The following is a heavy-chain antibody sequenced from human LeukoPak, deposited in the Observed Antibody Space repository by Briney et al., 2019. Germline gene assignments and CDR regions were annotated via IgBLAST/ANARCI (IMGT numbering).Heavy chain of an antibody. CDR3: ARLVGVVPAAGLFMDV. Sequence: GASVKVSCKASGYTFTSYDINWVRQATGQGLEWMGWMNPNSGNTGYAQKFQGRVTITRNTSISTAYMELSSLRSEDTAVYYCARLVGVVPAAGLFMDVWGKGTTVTVSS. CDR2: MNPNSGNT. D-gene: IGHD2-2*01. J-gene: IGHJ6*04. CDR1: GYTFTSYD. V-gene: IGHV1-8*03.